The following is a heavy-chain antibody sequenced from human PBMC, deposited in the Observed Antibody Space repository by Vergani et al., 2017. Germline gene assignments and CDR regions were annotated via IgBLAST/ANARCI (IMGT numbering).Heavy chain of an antibody. CDR3: ATACAACCRGASCYDFFEY. Sequence: QVQLVESGGGVVQPGTSLRLSCVVSGFALNRHAMYWVRQAPGKGVGWVVGISFDGTNEYYGDSVWGRFTISRDNSKNTLYLQMNRLRPEDTAVYYCATACAACCRGASCYDFFEYWGQGTLVTVAS. CDR1: GFALNRHA. D-gene: IGHD2-15*01. CDR2: ISFDGTNE. V-gene: IGHV3-30-3*01. J-gene: IGHJ4*02.